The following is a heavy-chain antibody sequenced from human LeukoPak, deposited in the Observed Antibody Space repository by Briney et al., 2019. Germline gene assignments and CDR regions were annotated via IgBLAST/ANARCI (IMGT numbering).Heavy chain of an antibody. CDR3: ARSRTPGVVAASY. Sequence: GGSLRLSCAASGWTFSSYGMHWVRQAPGKGLEWVAFIRYDGSNKYYAATVKGRFTISRDTYKNLMNLQMNSPSAEDTAEYYCARSRTPGVVAASYWGQGTLDTVSS. V-gene: IGHV3-30*02. CDR1: GWTFSSYG. D-gene: IGHD2-15*01. J-gene: IGHJ4*02. CDR2: IRYDGSNK.